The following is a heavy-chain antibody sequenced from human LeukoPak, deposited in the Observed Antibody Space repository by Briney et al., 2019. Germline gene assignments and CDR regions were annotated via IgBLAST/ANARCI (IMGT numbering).Heavy chain of an antibody. D-gene: IGHD6-19*01. J-gene: IGHJ4*02. Sequence: RGESLKISCKGSGYSFTSYWISWVRQVPGKGLEWMGRIDPSDSYTNYSPSFQGHVTISADKSISTAYLQWSSLKASDTAMYYCARHRMPGIAVAASDYWGQGTLVTVSS. CDR3: ARHRMPGIAVAASDY. CDR2: IDPSDSYT. V-gene: IGHV5-10-1*01. CDR1: GYSFTSYW.